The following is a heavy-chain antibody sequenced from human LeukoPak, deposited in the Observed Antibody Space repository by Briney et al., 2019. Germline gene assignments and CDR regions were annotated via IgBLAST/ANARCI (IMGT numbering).Heavy chain of an antibody. Sequence: GGSLRLSCAASSFTFSDYNMNWVRQAPGKGLEWVANIKQDGSETYYVDSVKGRFTISRDNAKNSLYLQMNSLRDEDTAVYYCARGGSGYSYGKIDSWGQGILVTVSS. J-gene: IGHJ4*02. V-gene: IGHV3-7*01. CDR2: IKQDGSET. CDR3: ARGGSGYSYGKIDS. D-gene: IGHD5-18*01. CDR1: SFTFSDYN.